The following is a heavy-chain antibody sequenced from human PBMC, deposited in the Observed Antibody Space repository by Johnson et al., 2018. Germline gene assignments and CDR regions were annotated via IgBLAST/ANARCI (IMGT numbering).Heavy chain of an antibody. CDR3: AKDIEMATINFGYFQH. D-gene: IGHD5-24*01. CDR2: ISWNGGSI. CDR1: GFTFDDYA. J-gene: IGHJ1*01. Sequence: EVQLVEGGGGVVQHRRSMGLSCAASGFTFDDYAMHWVRQAPGKGLEWVSGISWNGGSIGYADSVKGRFTISRDNAKNSLYLQMNSLRAEDTALYYCAKDIEMATINFGYFQHWGQGTLVTVSS. V-gene: IGHV3-9*01.